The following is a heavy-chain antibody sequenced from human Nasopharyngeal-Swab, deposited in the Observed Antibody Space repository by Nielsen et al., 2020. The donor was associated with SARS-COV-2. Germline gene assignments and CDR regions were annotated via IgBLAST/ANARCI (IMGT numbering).Heavy chain of an antibody. D-gene: IGHD5-24*01. J-gene: IGHJ4*02. CDR3: ARAPEMATIMGDF. CDR2: INPNSGGT. Sequence: WVGQAPGQGLEWMGWINPNSGGTNYAQKFQGRVTMTRDTSINTAYMELSRLRSDDTAVYYCARAPEMATIMGDFWGQGTQVTVSS. V-gene: IGHV1-2*02.